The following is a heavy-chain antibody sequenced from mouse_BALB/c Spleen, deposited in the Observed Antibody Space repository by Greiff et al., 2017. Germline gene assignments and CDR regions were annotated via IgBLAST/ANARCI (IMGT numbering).Heavy chain of an antibody. J-gene: IGHJ4*01. D-gene: IGHD2-1*01. CDR1: GFNIKDTY. V-gene: IGHV14-3*02. CDR3: ARSGGNYVGYAMDY. CDR2: IDPANGNT. Sequence: EVKLQESGAELVKPGASVKLSCTASGFNIKDTYMHWVKQRPEQGLEWIGRIDPANGNTKYDPKFQGKATITADTSSNTAYLQLSSLTSEDTAVYYCARSGGNYVGYAMDYWGQGTSVTVSS.